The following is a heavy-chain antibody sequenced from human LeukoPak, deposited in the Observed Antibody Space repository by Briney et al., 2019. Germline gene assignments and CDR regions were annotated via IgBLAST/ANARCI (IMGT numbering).Heavy chain of an antibody. CDR1: GGSISSYY. J-gene: IGHJ1*01. D-gene: IGHD3-22*01. CDR2: IYYSGST. Sequence: SGTLSLTCTVSGGSISSYYWSWIRQPPGKGLEWIGYIYYSGSTNYNPSLKSRVTISVDTSKNQFSLKLSSVTAADTAVYYCARGPLHYYDSSGYYRGYFQHWGQGTLVTVSS. V-gene: IGHV4-59*12. CDR3: ARGPLHYYDSSGYYRGYFQH.